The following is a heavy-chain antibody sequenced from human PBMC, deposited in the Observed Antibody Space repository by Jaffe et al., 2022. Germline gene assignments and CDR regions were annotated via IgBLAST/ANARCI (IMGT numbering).Heavy chain of an antibody. V-gene: IGHV3-30*02. J-gene: IGHJ4*02. D-gene: IGHD6-19*01. CDR1: GFTFSSYG. Sequence: QVQLVESGGGVVQPGGSLRLSCAASGFTFSSYGMHWVRQAPGKGLEWVTFIRYDGANKYYADSVKGRFSISRDNSKNTQYLQMNSLRAEDTAVYYCAKGAGALAGTFDYWGQGTLVTVSS. CDR2: IRYDGANK. CDR3: AKGAGALAGTFDY.